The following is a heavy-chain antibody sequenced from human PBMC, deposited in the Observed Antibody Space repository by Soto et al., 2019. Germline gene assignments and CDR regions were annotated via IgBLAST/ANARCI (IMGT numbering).Heavy chain of an antibody. CDR3: ARDTYDTTGYPLDY. V-gene: IGHV1-2*04. Sequence: ASVKVSCKASGYTFTGYYMHWVRQAPGQGLEWMGWISTNRGNTNYAQKFQGWVTMTTDTSTSTAYMELRSLTSDDTAIYYCARDTYDTTGYPLDYWGQGTLVTVSS. D-gene: IGHD3-22*01. CDR2: ISTNRGNT. CDR1: GYTFTGYY. J-gene: IGHJ4*02.